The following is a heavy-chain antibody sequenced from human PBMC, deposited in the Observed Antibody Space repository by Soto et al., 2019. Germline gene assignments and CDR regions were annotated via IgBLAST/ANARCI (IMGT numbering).Heavy chain of an antibody. CDR2: ISYSGGT. CDR3: ARETRNSNYPHGLGV. V-gene: IGHV4-59*01. Sequence: PSETLSLTCTVSGGSISSYYWSWIRQPPGKGLEWIGNISYSGGTNYNPSLRSRVTISVDTSKNQLSLKLSSVTAADTAVYYCARETRNSNYPHGLGVWGKGPTATV. J-gene: IGHJ6*03. CDR1: GGSISSYY. D-gene: IGHD4-4*01.